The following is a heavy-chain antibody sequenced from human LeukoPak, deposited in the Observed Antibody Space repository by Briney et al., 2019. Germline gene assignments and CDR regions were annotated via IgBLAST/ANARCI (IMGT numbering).Heavy chain of an antibody. CDR2: IYYSGTT. D-gene: IGHD6-13*01. J-gene: IGHJ4*02. CDR1: GGSISSSTYY. V-gene: IGHV4-39*01. CDR3: ARGEDIAAAGLDY. Sequence: SETLSLTCTVSGGSISSSTYYWGWIRQPPGKGLEWIGSIYYSGTTYYSPSLKSRVTISADTSQNQFSLKLTSMTAADTAVYYCARGEDIAAAGLDYWGQGTLVTVPS.